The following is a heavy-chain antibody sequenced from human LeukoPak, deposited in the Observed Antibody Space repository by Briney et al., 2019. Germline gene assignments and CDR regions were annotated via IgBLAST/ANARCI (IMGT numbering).Heavy chain of an antibody. Sequence: SVTVSCKASGGTFSSYAISWVRQAPGQGLEWMGGIIPIFGTANYAQKFQGRVTITADESTSTAYMELSSLRSEDTAVYYRARDPRDGYTSFDYWGQGTLVTVSS. J-gene: IGHJ4*02. CDR2: IIPIFGTA. V-gene: IGHV1-69*13. D-gene: IGHD5-24*01. CDR3: ARDPRDGYTSFDY. CDR1: GGTFSSYA.